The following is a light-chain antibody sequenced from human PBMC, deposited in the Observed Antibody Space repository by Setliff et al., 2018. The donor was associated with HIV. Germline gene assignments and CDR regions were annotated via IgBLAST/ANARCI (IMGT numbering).Light chain of an antibody. V-gene: IGLV2-11*01. J-gene: IGLJ2*01. CDR1: SSDVGGYNY. CDR3: CSYAGSYTVL. Sequence: QSALAQPRSVSGSPGQSVTMSCTGTSSDVGGYNYVSWYQQHPGKAPKLMIYDVSKRPSGVPDRFSGSKSGNTAFLTISGLQGEDEADYYCCSYAGSYTVLFGG. CDR2: DVS.